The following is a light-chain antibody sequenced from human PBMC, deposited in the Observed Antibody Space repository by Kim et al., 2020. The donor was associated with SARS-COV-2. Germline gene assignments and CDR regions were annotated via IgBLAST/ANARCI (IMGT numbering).Light chain of an antibody. Sequence: DVQMTQSPSSVSASVGDRVIITCRASQGIASWLAWYQQKPGKAPRLLVFAASAVQDGVPSRFSGSGFGTHFTLTINSLQPEDFGTYYCQQSNNFPITFDQGTRLEIK. CDR2: AAS. CDR1: QGIASW. J-gene: IGKJ5*01. V-gene: IGKV1-12*01. CDR3: QQSNNFPIT.